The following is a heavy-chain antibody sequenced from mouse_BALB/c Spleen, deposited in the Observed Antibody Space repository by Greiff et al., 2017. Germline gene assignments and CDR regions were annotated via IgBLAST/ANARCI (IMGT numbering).Heavy chain of an antibody. CDR2: IWSGGST. J-gene: IGHJ3*01. D-gene: IGHD2-12*01. V-gene: IGHV2-2*02. CDR1: GFSLTSYG. Sequence: VKLVESGPGLVQPSQSLSITCTVSGFSLTSYGVHWVRQSPGKGLEWLGVIWSGGSTDYNAAFISRLSISKDNSKSQVFFKMNSLQANDTAIYYCARLLPFAYWGQGTLVTVSA. CDR3: ARLLPFAY.